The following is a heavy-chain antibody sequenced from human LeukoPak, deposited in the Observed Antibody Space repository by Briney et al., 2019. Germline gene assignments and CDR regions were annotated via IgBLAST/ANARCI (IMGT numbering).Heavy chain of an antibody. CDR2: ISGSGGST. CDR3: AKVALWFGEFSYYFDY. Sequence: GGSLRPSCAASGFTFSSYAMSWVRQAPGKGLEWVSAISGSGGSTYYADSVKGRFTISRDNSKNTLYLQMNSLRAEDTAVYYCAKVALWFGEFSYYFDYWGQGTLVTVSS. J-gene: IGHJ4*02. CDR1: GFTFSSYA. D-gene: IGHD3-10*01. V-gene: IGHV3-23*01.